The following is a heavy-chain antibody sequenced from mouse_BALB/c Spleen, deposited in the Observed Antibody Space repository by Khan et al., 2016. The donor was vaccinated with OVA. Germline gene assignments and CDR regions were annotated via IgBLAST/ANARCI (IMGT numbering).Heavy chain of an antibody. V-gene: IGHV1-77*01. CDR1: GYTFTDYI. D-gene: IGHD2-14*01. Sequence: QVQLQQSGPELVRPGASVKMSCKASGYTFTDYIIHWVKQTTGQGLEWIGDISPGSGSTYYNEKFKGKATLTADKSSNTAYMQLSSLTSEDSAVYFCARGGYSVFADWGQGTLVTVSA. CDR2: ISPGSGST. J-gene: IGHJ3*01. CDR3: ARGGYSVFAD.